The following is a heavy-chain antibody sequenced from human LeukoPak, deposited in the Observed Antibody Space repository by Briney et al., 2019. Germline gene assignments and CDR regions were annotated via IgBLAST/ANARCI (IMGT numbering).Heavy chain of an antibody. Sequence: PSETLSLTCAVYGGSFSGYYWSWIRQPPGKGLEWIGEINHSGGTNYNPSLKSRVTISVDTSKNQFSLKVSSETAADTGVYYCARGPGIAAAGTDYFDYWGQGTLVTVSS. V-gene: IGHV4-34*01. J-gene: IGHJ4*02. CDR3: ARGPGIAAAGTDYFDY. D-gene: IGHD6-13*01. CDR2: INHSGGT. CDR1: GGSFSGYY.